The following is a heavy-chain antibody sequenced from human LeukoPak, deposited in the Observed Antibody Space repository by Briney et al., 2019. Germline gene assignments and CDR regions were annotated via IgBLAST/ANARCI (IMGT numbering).Heavy chain of an antibody. J-gene: IGHJ4*02. CDR1: GGSFSGYY. Sequence: SETLSLTCAVYGGSFSGYYWSWIRQPPGKGLEWIGEINHSGRTNYNPSLKSRATISVDTSKNQFSLKLSSVTTADTAVYYCARGLTLLWFGDPYYFDYWGQGTLVTVSS. D-gene: IGHD3-10*01. CDR2: INHSGRT. V-gene: IGHV4-34*01. CDR3: ARGLTLLWFGDPYYFDY.